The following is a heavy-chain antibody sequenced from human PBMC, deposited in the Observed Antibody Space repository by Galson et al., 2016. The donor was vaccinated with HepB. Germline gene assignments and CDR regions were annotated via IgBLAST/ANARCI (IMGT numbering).Heavy chain of an antibody. CDR3: TRDKGWGSGHGALDI. J-gene: IGHJ3*02. CDR1: GGSISSGDYY. D-gene: IGHD5-12*01. CDR2: IYYSGST. Sequence: LSLTCTVSGGSISSGDYYWSWIRQSPGKGLEWIGYIYYSGSTYYNPSLKSRVSISVDTSKNQFSLNLSSVTAADTTMYYCTRDKGWGSGHGALDIWGQGTMVIVSS. V-gene: IGHV4-30-4*01.